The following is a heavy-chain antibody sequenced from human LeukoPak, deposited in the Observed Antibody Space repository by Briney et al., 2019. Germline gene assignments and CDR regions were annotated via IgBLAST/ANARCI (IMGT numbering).Heavy chain of an antibody. CDR2: ISYDGSNK. J-gene: IGHJ6*02. D-gene: IGHD5-18*01. CDR1: GFTFSSYG. V-gene: IGHV3-30*03. CDR3: AEARGYSYGFPYYGMDV. Sequence: GGSLRLSCAASGFTFSSYGMHWVRQAPGKGLEWVAVISYDGSNKYYADSVKGRFTISRDNSKNTLYLQMNSLRAEDTAVYYCAEARGYSYGFPYYGMDVWGQGTTVTVSS.